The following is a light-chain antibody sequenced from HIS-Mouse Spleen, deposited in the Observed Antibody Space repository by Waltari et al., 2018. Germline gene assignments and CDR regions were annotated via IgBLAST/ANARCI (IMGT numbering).Light chain of an antibody. J-gene: IGKJ1*01. V-gene: IGKV1-13*02. Sequence: AIQLTQSPSSLYASVGDRVTITCRASQGISSALAWYQQKPGKAPKLLIYDASSLESGVPSRFSGSGSGTDFTLTISSLQPEDFATYYCQQFNSYSWTFGQGTKVEIK. CDR1: QGISSA. CDR3: QQFNSYSWT. CDR2: DAS.